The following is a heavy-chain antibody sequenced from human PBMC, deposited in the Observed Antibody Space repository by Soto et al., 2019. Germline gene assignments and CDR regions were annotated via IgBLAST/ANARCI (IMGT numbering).Heavy chain of an antibody. D-gene: IGHD3-10*01. CDR1: GFTFSSYE. CDR2: ISSSGSTT. CDR3: ARDTLHSGWFDP. V-gene: IGHV3-48*03. J-gene: IGHJ5*02. Sequence: GGSLRLSXAASGFTFSSYEMNWVRQAPGKGLEWVSYISSSGSTTYYADSVKGRFTISRDNAKNSLYLQMNSLRAEDTAVYYCARDTLHSGWFDPWGQGTLVTVSS.